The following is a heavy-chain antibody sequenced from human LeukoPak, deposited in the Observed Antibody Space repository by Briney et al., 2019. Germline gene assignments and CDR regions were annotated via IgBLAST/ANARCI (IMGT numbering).Heavy chain of an antibody. CDR3: AKGAYFSGSYGFAFDY. D-gene: IGHD3-10*01. Sequence: GGSLRLSCAASGLTFSSYPMTWVRQAPGKGLEWVSAISGGGGSTHYADSVKGRFTISRDNSKNTLYLQMNSLRAEDTAVYFCAKGAYFSGSYGFAFDYWGQEPWSPSPQ. J-gene: IGHJ4*01. CDR1: GLTFSSYP. V-gene: IGHV3-23*01. CDR2: ISGGGGST.